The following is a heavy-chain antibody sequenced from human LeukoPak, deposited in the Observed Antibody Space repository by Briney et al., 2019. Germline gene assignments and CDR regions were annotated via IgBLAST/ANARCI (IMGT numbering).Heavy chain of an antibody. V-gene: IGHV1-8*03. Sequence: ASVKVSCKASGYTFTSYDINWVRQATGQGLEWMGWMNPNSGNTGYAQKFQGRVTITRNTSISTAYMELSSLRSEDTAVYYCARVEYSSSSGYYYYYMDVWGKGTTVTVSS. D-gene: IGHD6-6*01. CDR3: ARVEYSSSSGYYYYYMDV. J-gene: IGHJ6*03. CDR1: GYTFTSYD. CDR2: MNPNSGNT.